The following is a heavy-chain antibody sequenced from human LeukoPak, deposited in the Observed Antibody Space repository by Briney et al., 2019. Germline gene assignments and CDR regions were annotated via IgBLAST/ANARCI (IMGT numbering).Heavy chain of an antibody. V-gene: IGHV1-18*01. Sequence: GAAVKVSCKASGYTFTSYGLSGVGQAPGQGLEGMGWISVYNGNTNYAQKLRGRVTMTTDTSTSTAYMELRSLRSDDTAVYYCARDRRVGIWFGELIDYWGQGTLVTVSS. CDR2: ISVYNGNT. J-gene: IGHJ4*02. D-gene: IGHD3-10*01. CDR3: ARDRRVGIWFGELIDY. CDR1: GYTFTSYG.